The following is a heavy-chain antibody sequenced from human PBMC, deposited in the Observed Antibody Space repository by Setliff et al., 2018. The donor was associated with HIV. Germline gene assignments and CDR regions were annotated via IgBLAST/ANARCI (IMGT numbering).Heavy chain of an antibody. J-gene: IGHJ4*02. V-gene: IGHV3-15*01. D-gene: IGHD6-13*01. CDR3: MDFAIAGAWDY. Sequence: GGSLRLSCAASGFIFSNARMNWVRQVPGKGLEWVGHIKKKGDGGTTEYATPVKGRFTISRDDSENMLYLQMNDLKTEGTAVYYCMDFAIAGAWDYWGQGTLVTVTS. CDR2: IKKKGDGGTT. CDR1: GFIFSNAR.